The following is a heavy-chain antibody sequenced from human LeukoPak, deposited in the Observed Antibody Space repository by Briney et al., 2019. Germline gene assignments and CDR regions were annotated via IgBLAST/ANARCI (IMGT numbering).Heavy chain of an antibody. CDR1: GFTFSDYY. D-gene: IGHD1-26*01. CDR2: ISSSSSYT. Sequence: GGSLRLSCAASGFTFSDYYMSWIRQAPGKGLEWVSYISSSSSYTNYADSVKGRFTISRDNAKNSLYLQMNSLRAEGTAVYYCASVVGATGDWFDPWGQGTLVTVSS. J-gene: IGHJ5*02. V-gene: IGHV3-11*03. CDR3: ASVVGATGDWFDP.